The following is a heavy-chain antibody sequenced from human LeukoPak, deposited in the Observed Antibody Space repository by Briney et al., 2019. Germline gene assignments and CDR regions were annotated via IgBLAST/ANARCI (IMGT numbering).Heavy chain of an antibody. CDR2: ISYDGSNK. CDR1: GFTFSSYG. V-gene: IGHV3-30*18. CDR3: AKGPKSDY. J-gene: IGHJ4*02. Sequence: GRSLRLSCAASGFTFSSYGMHWVRQAPGKGLEWVAVISYDGSNKYYADSVKGRFTISRDNSKNTLYLQMNSLRAEDTAVYYCAKGPKSDYWGQGTLVTVSS.